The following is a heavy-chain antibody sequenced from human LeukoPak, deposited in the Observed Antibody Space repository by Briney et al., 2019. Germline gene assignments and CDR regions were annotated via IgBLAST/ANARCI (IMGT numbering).Heavy chain of an antibody. CDR2: INPNSGGT. Sequence: ASVKVSCKASGYTFTGYYMHWVRQAPGQGLEWMGWINPNSGGTNYAQKFQGRVTMTRDTSISTAYMELSRLRSDDTAVYYCAWRGLSHSAKEVYFDYWGQGTLVTVSS. CDR3: AWRGLSHSAKEVYFDY. J-gene: IGHJ4*02. CDR1: GYTFTGYY. D-gene: IGHD2-21*01. V-gene: IGHV1-2*02.